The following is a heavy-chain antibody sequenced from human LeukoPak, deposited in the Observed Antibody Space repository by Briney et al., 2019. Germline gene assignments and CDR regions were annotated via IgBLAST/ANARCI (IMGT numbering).Heavy chain of an antibody. CDR3: ARPQQTYCSSTSCPSNWFDP. CDR2: IIPIFGTA. V-gene: IGHV1-69*05. D-gene: IGHD2-2*01. J-gene: IGHJ5*02. CDR1: GGTFSSYA. Sequence: ASVKVSCKASGGTFSSYAISWVRQAPGQGLEWMGGIIPIFGTANYAQKFQGRVTITTDESTSTAYMELSSLRSEDTAVYYCARPQQTYCSSTSCPSNWFDPWGQGTLVTVSS.